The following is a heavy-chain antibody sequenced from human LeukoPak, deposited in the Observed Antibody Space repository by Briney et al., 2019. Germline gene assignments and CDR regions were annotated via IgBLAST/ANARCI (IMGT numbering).Heavy chain of an antibody. CDR3: ARAEDYGDYVGY. V-gene: IGHV4-59*01. Sequence: SETLSLTXTVSGGSISSYYWSWIRQPPGKGLEWIGYIYYSGSTNYNPSLKSRVTISVDTSKNQFSLKLSSVTAADTAVYYCARAEDYGDYVGYWGQGTLVTVSS. CDR2: IYYSGST. J-gene: IGHJ4*02. D-gene: IGHD4-17*01. CDR1: GGSISSYY.